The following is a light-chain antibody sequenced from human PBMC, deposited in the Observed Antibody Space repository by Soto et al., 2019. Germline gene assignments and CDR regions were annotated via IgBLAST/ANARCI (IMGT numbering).Light chain of an antibody. V-gene: IGLV2-11*01. CDR2: DVT. CDR3: CSYGGYFLV. CDR1: SSDVGGYDY. Sequence: QSALTQPRSVSGSPGRSVTISCTGTSSDVGGYDYVSWFQHHPGEVPKLMIYDVTKRPSGVPDRFSASKSGNTASLTISGLQAEDEADYYCCSYGGYFLVFGGGTKLTVL. J-gene: IGLJ2*01.